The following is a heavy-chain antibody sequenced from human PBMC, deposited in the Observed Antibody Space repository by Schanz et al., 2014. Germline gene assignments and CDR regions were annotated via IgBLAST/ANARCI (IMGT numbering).Heavy chain of an antibody. D-gene: IGHD2-15*01. CDR1: GFIFSYYT. V-gene: IGHV3-30*04. J-gene: IGHJ4*02. CDR2: ISDDGSRR. Sequence: HVELVESGGGVVQPGRSLRLSCAASGFIFSYYTIHWVRQAPGKGLEWVAVISDDGSRRHYADFVTGRFTISRDNSKDTVYLQIYSLSAEATAVYYCARDLAAGGNDVWGQGTLVTVSS. CDR3: ARDLAAGGNDV.